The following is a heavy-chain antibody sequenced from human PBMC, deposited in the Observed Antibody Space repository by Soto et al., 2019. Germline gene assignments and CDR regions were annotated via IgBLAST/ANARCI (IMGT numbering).Heavy chain of an antibody. CDR3: ARGQDSLLWFGESNYGMDV. CDR2: IIPIFGTA. V-gene: IGHV1-69*13. CDR1: GGTFSSYA. J-gene: IGHJ6*02. D-gene: IGHD3-10*01. Sequence: SVKVSCKASGGTFSSYAISWVRQAPGQGLEWMGGIIPIFGTANYAQKFQGRVTITADESTSTAYMELSSLRSEDTAVYYCARGQDSLLWFGESNYGMDVQGQGPTVTVSS.